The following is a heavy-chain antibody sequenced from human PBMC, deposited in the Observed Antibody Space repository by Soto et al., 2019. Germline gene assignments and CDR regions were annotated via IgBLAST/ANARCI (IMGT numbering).Heavy chain of an antibody. CDR1: GFTFSSYA. D-gene: IGHD3-10*01. CDR3: AKGRVWFGAGMDV. Sequence: EVQLLESGGGLVQPGGSLRLSCAASGFTFSSYAMSWFRQAPGKGLEWVSAISGSGGSTYYADSVKGRFTISRDNSKNTLYLQMNSLRAEDTAVYYCAKGRVWFGAGMDVWGQETTVTVSS. CDR2: ISGSGGST. J-gene: IGHJ6*02. V-gene: IGHV3-23*01.